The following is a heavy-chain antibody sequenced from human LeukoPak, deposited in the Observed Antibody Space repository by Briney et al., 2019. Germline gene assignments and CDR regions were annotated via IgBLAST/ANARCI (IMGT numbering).Heavy chain of an antibody. CDR3: ARHLNYDILTGYPNLLFDY. Sequence: PSETLSLTCTVSGGSISSSSYYWGWIRQPPGKGLEWIGSIYYSGSTYYNPSLKSRVTISVDTSKNQFSLKLSSVTAADTAVYYCARHLNYDILTGYPNLLFDYWGQGTLVTVSS. V-gene: IGHV4-39*01. J-gene: IGHJ4*02. CDR2: IYYSGST. CDR1: GGSISSSSYY. D-gene: IGHD3-9*01.